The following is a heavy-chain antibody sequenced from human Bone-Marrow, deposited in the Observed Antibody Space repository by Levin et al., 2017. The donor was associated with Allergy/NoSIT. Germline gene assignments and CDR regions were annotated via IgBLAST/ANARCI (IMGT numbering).Heavy chain of an antibody. D-gene: IGHD1-1*01. CDR3: ARAPLGTFDY. CDR1: GGSFSGYY. CDR2: INHSGST. V-gene: IGHV4-34*01. J-gene: IGHJ4*02. Sequence: SETLSLTCAVYGGSFSGYYWSWIRQPPGKGLEWIGEINHSGSTNYNPSLKSRVTISVDTSKNQFSLKLSSVTAADTAVYYCARAPLGTFDYWGQGTLVTVSS.